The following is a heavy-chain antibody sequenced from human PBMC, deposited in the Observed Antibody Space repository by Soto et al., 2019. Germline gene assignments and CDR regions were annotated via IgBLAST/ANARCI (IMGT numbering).Heavy chain of an antibody. V-gene: IGHV5-51*01. CDR2: IYPGDSDT. Sequence: PGESLKICCKGSGYSFTSYWIGWVRQMPGKGLELMGIIYPGDSDTRYSPSFQGQVTISADKSISTAYLQWSSLKASDTAMYFCARSSTMIVVDADAFDIWGQGTMVTVSS. J-gene: IGHJ3*02. CDR1: GYSFTSYW. CDR3: ARSSTMIVVDADAFDI. D-gene: IGHD3-22*01.